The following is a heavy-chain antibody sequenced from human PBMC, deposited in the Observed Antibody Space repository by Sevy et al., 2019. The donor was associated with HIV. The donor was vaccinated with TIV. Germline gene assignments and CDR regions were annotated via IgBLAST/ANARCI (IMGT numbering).Heavy chain of an antibody. CDR3: ARGWLYSGYDYLGELNFDY. J-gene: IGHJ4*02. V-gene: IGHV3-48*02. Sequence: GGSLRLSCAASGFTFSSYSMNWVRQAPGKGLEWVSYISSSSSTIYYADSVKGRFTISRDNAKNSLYLQMNSLRDEDTAVYYCARGWLYSGYDYLGELNFDYWGQGTLVTVSS. D-gene: IGHD5-12*01. CDR2: ISSSSSTI. CDR1: GFTFSSYS.